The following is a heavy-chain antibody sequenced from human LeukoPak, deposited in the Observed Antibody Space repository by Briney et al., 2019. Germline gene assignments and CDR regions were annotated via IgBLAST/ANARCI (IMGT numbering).Heavy chain of an antibody. V-gene: IGHV3-23*01. Sequence: GSLRLSCAASGFTFSNYGMTWVRQAPGKGLEWVSSISGSAATISYADSVKGRFTISRDNAKNSLYLQMNSLRAEDTAVYYCARDRWELIDYWGQGTLVTVSS. D-gene: IGHD1-26*01. J-gene: IGHJ4*02. CDR3: ARDRWELIDY. CDR1: GFTFSNYG. CDR2: ISGSAATI.